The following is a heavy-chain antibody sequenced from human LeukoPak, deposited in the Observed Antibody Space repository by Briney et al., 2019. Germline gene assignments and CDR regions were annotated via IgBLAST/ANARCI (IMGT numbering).Heavy chain of an antibody. CDR3: AREAAFGDSSGLYYFDY. V-gene: IGHV4-31*11. Sequence: SETLSLTCAVSGGSISSGGYYWSWIRQHPGKGLEWIGYIYYSGSTYYNPSLKSRVTISVDTSKNQFSLKLSSVTAADTAVYYCAREAAFGDSSGLYYFDYWGQGTLVTVSS. J-gene: IGHJ4*02. CDR2: IYYSGST. CDR1: GGSISSGGYY. D-gene: IGHD3-22*01.